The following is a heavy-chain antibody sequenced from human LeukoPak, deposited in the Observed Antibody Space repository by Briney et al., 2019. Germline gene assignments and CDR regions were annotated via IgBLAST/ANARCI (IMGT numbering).Heavy chain of an antibody. CDR1: GFDFSAYE. Sequence: GGSLRLSCAASGFDFSAYEMNWVRQAPGTGLEWVSYFAGSDTTTYYADSVKGRFTISRDNAKNILYLQMNRLRVEDTALYYCTPLGYHLDPWGKGTLVTVSS. V-gene: IGHV3-48*03. D-gene: IGHD3-22*01. J-gene: IGHJ5*02. CDR2: FAGSDTTT. CDR3: TPLGYHLDP.